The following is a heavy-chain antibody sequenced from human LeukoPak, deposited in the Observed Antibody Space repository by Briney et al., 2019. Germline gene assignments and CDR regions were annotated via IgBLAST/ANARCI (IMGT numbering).Heavy chain of an antibody. J-gene: IGHJ5*02. CDR2: IYYSGNT. D-gene: IGHD6-19*01. CDR3: ARDPYSSGWYPSWFDP. CDR1: GVSISSSNSY. V-gene: IGHV4-39*02. Sequence: SETLSLTCTVSGVSISSSNSYWGWIRQPPGKGLEWIGSIYYSGNTYYNASLKSQVSISIDTSKNQFSLKLTSVTAADTAVYYCARDPYSSGWYPSWFDPRGQGTLVTVSS.